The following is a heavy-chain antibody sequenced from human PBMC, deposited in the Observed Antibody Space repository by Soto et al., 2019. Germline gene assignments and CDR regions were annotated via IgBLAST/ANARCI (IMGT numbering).Heavy chain of an antibody. Sequence: EVQLVESGGGLVQPGGSLRLSCAASGFTFSSYWMSWVRQAPGKGLEWVANIKQDGSEKYYVDSVKGRFTISRDNAQNSLYLQMNSLRAEDTAVYYCARARADYYDSSGYTLGYWGQGTLVTVSS. D-gene: IGHD3-22*01. CDR1: GFTFSSYW. CDR2: IKQDGSEK. CDR3: ARARADYYDSSGYTLGY. J-gene: IGHJ4*02. V-gene: IGHV3-7*04.